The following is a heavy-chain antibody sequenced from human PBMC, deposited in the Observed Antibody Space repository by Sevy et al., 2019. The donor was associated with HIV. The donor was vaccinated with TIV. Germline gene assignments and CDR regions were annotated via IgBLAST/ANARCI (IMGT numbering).Heavy chain of an antibody. D-gene: IGHD3-22*01. Sequence: GALRLSCAASGFTVNSNYMTWVRQGPGKGLEWVATVSSDGTTRSYVDSIKGRFSLSRDNSKNTLYLQMNNLTPEDTAVYYCAKEGYYYDSRSSDWFDPWGPGALVTVSS. CDR3: AKEGYYYDSRSSDWFDP. V-gene: IGHV3-30*18. J-gene: IGHJ5*02. CDR1: GFTVNSNY. CDR2: VSSDGTTR.